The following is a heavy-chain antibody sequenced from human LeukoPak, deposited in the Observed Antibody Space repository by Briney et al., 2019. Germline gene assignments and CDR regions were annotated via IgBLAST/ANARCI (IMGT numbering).Heavy chain of an antibody. V-gene: IGHV3-23*01. CDR1: GFTFSSYA. J-gene: IGHJ5*02. CDR3: AKARYNSGWYGLDP. D-gene: IGHD6-19*01. CDR2: ISGSGTST. Sequence: GGSLRLSCAASGFTFSSYAMSWVRQAPGKGLEWVSGISGSGTSTYYADSAKGRLTISRDNSKNTLYLQMDSLRAEDTAVYYCAKARYNSGWYGLDPWGQGTLVTVSS.